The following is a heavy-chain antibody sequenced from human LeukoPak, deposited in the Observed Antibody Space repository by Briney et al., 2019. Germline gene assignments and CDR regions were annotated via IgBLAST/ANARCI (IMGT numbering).Heavy chain of an antibody. D-gene: IGHD3-3*01. CDR3: ARELPRLYYDFWSGYYFDAFDI. V-gene: IGHV4-4*07. CDR2: IYTSGST. Sequence: SETLSLTCTVSGGSISSYYWSWIRQPAGKGLEWIGRIYTSGSTNYNPSLKSRVTMSVDTSKSQFSLKLSSVTAADTAVYYCARELPRLYYDFWSGYYFDAFDIWGQGTMVTVSS. J-gene: IGHJ3*02. CDR1: GGSISSYY.